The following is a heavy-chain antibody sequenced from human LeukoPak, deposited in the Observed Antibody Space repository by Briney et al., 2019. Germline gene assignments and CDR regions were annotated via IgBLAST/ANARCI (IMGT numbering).Heavy chain of an antibody. CDR2: ISGSGGST. CDR3: AKDNGYYGSGTPVPFDY. D-gene: IGHD3-10*01. J-gene: IGHJ4*02. Sequence: GGSLRLSCAASGFTFSSYAMSWVRQAPGKGLEWVSAISGSGGSTYYADSVKGRFTISRDNSKNTLYLQMNSLRAEDTAVYYCAKDNGYYGSGTPVPFDYWGQGTLVTVSS. V-gene: IGHV3-23*01. CDR1: GFTFSSYA.